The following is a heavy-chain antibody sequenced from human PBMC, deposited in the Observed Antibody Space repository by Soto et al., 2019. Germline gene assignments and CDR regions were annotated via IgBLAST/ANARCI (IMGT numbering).Heavy chain of an antibody. CDR2: IYYSGST. CDR3: ARDDGLTSCYLCFQH. J-gene: IGHJ1*01. D-gene: IGHD2-2*01. CDR1: GGSISSGGYY. V-gene: IGHV4-31*03. Sequence: QVQLQESGPGLVKPSQTLSLTCTVSGGSISSGGYYWSWIRQHPGKGLEWIGYIYYSGSTYYNPSLKSRVTISVNTTKNQFSLQLSSVTAAGTAVYYCARDDGLTSCYLCFQHWGQGTLVTVSS.